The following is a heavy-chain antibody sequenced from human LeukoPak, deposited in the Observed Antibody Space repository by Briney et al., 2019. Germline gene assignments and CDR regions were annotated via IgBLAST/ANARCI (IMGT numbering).Heavy chain of an antibody. CDR2: ISYDGSNK. Sequence: GGPLRLSCAASGFTFSSYAMHWVRQAPGKGLEWVAVISYDGSNKYYADSVKGRFTTSRDNSKNTLYLQMNSLRAEDTAVYYCARDAHTPDYGDSQPYGMDVWGQGTTVTVSS. CDR3: ARDAHTPDYGDSQPYGMDV. CDR1: GFTFSSYA. V-gene: IGHV3-30-3*01. J-gene: IGHJ6*02. D-gene: IGHD4-17*01.